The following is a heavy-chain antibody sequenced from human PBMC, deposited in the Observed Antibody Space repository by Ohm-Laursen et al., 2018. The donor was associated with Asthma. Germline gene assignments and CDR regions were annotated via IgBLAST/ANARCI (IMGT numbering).Heavy chain of an antibody. CDR2: ISYDGSNK. V-gene: IGHV3-30*03. Sequence: RSLRLSCAASGFTFSISGMHWVRQAPGKGLEWVAVISYDGSNKYYADSVKGRFTISRDNSKNTLYLQMNSLRAEDTAVYYCARGYDFWSGYPDYWGQGTLVTVSS. J-gene: IGHJ4*02. CDR1: GFTFSISG. CDR3: ARGYDFWSGYPDY. D-gene: IGHD3-3*01.